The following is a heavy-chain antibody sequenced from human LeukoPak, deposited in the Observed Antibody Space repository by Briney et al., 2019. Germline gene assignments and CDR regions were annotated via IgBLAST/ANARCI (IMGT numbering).Heavy chain of an antibody. CDR1: GGSINSYY. V-gene: IGHV4-59*12. Sequence: SETLSLTCTVSGGSINSYYWSWIRQPPGKGLEWLGYIYYNGSTNYNPSLKSRVTISVDTSKNQFSLKLSSVTAADTAVYYCARFSTVAGTDYWGQGTLVTVSS. J-gene: IGHJ4*02. D-gene: IGHD6-19*01. CDR2: IYYNGST. CDR3: ARFSTVAGTDY.